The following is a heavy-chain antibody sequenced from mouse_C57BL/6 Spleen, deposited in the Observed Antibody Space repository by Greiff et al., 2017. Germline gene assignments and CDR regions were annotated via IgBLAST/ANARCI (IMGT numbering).Heavy chain of an antibody. D-gene: IGHD2-4*01. J-gene: IGHJ1*03. Sequence: QVQLQQPGAELVKPGASVKMSCKASGYTFTSYWITWVKQRPGQGLEWMGDICPGSGSTNYNAKFKSKATLTVDTSSSTAYMQLSSLTSEDSAVYYCARDDYDDPYWYFDVWGTGTTVTVSS. V-gene: IGHV1-55*01. CDR3: ARDDYDDPYWYFDV. CDR1: GYTFTSYW. CDR2: ICPGSGST.